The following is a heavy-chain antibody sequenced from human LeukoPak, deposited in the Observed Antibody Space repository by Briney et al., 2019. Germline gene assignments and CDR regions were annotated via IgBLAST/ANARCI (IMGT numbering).Heavy chain of an antibody. J-gene: IGHJ4*02. CDR2: ISYDGSNK. Sequence: GGSLRLSCAASGFTFSSYGMHWVRQAPAKGLEWVAIISYDGSNKYYADSVKGRFTISRDNSKNTLYLQMNSLRAEDTAVYYCAKSTAVTQRGYFDYWGQGTLVTVSS. V-gene: IGHV3-30*18. D-gene: IGHD4-17*01. CDR3: AKSTAVTQRGYFDY. CDR1: GFTFSSYG.